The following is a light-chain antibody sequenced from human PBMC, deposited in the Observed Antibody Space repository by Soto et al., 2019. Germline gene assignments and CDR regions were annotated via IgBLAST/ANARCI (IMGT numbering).Light chain of an antibody. CDR3: CSYAASYTLV. Sequence: QSVLAQPRSVSGSPGQSVTISCSGTSSDVGGYNSVSWYQQCPGKAPKLMIYDVTKRPSGVPDRFSGSKSGNTASLTISGLQAEDEADYYCCSYAASYTLVFGGGTKLTVL. V-gene: IGLV2-11*01. CDR2: DVT. CDR1: SSDVGGYNS. J-gene: IGLJ2*01.